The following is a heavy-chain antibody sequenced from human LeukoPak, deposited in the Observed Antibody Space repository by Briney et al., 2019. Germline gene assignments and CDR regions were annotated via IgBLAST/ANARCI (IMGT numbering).Heavy chain of an antibody. D-gene: IGHD3-10*01. Sequence: NPSETLSLTCTVSGDPVSNGNYYWSWLRQPPGKALEWIGYIYYSGSTYYNPSLEGRVTISVDTSKNQFSVKLRSVTAADTAVYYCARSQNYYGSGDYWSQGTLVTVSS. CDR3: ARSQNYYGSGDY. V-gene: IGHV4-61*01. J-gene: IGHJ4*02. CDR2: IYYSGST. CDR1: GDPVSNGNYY.